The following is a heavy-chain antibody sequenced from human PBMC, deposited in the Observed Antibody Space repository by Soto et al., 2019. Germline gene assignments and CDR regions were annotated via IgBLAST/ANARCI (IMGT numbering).Heavy chain of an antibody. J-gene: IGHJ4*02. D-gene: IGHD2-21*02. CDR1: GFTFNTYG. CDR3: ARIGPYCGGDCYPDFDF. CDR2: VSGSGGGT. Sequence: GSLRLSCAASGFTFNTYGMTWVRQAPGKGLEWVSTVSGSGGGTYYADSVKGRFTISRVNSKNTMYLQMSNLRAEDTAVYFCARIGPYCGGDCYPDFDFWGLGTPVTVSS. V-gene: IGHV3-23*01.